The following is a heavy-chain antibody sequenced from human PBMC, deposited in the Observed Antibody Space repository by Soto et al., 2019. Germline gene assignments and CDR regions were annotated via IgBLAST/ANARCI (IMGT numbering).Heavy chain of an antibody. J-gene: IGHJ4*02. CDR3: SRSLAIDFDS. Sequence: PGGSLRLSCSASGFNFAAHTMSWVRLTPGKGLEWVGFIRRIAYGGTTDYAASVKGRFTISRDDSRKIVYLQMSRLKIEDTAVYYCSRSLAIDFDSWGQGTLVTVLL. CDR1: GFNFAAHT. CDR2: IRRIAYGGTT. V-gene: IGHV3-49*04.